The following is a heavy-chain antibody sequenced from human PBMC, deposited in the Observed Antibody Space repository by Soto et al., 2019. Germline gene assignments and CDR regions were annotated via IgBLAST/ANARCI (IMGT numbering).Heavy chain of an antibody. Sequence: GASVKVSCKASGYTFTSYYIHWVRQAPGQGLEWMGIINPSGGSTTYAQKFQGRVTMTTDTSTSTVYMELSSLRSEDTAVYYCVRGVEAVAGYYYDHGMDVWG. CDR1: GYTFTSYY. CDR3: VRGVEAVAGYYYDHGMDV. V-gene: IGHV1-46*03. J-gene: IGHJ6*02. D-gene: IGHD6-19*01. CDR2: INPSGGST.